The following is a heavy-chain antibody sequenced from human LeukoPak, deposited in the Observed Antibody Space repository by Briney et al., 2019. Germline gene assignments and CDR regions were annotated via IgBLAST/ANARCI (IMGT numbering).Heavy chain of an antibody. V-gene: IGHV4-34*01. Sequence: SETLSLTCAVYGGSFSGYYWSWIRQPPGKGLEWIGEINHSGSTNYNPSLKSRVTISVDTSKNQFPLKLSSVTAADTAVYYCARVRYCSSTSCYRYYFDYWGQGTLVTVSS. J-gene: IGHJ4*02. D-gene: IGHD2-2*02. CDR3: ARVRYCSSTSCYRYYFDY. CDR2: INHSGST. CDR1: GGSFSGYY.